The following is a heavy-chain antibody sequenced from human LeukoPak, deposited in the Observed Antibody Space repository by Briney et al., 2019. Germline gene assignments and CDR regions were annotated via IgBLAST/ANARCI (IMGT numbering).Heavy chain of an antibody. CDR3: ARDWGIQQWPPSYFDY. J-gene: IGHJ4*02. Sequence: ASVKVSCKASGYTFTNYYMHWVRQAPGQGLEWMGIIDPSGGSTTYAQKFQGRVTMTRDTSTSTVYMELTSLRSEDTAMYHCARDWGIQQWPPSYFDYWGQGTLVTVSS. D-gene: IGHD5-18*01. CDR1: GYTFTNYY. CDR2: IDPSGGST. V-gene: IGHV1-46*01.